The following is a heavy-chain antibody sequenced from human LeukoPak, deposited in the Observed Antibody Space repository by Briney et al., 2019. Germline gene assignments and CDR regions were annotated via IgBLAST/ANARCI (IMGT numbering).Heavy chain of an antibody. D-gene: IGHD2-2*01. Sequence: SQTLSLTCTVSGDSISSGSFYWSWIRQAAGKGLEWIGRVSSSGRTTYNPSLKSRLTISITTSKNQFSLRLSSVTAADTAVYYCAREVDAAAAYNWFDPWGQGTLVTVSS. CDR3: AREVDAAAAYNWFDP. V-gene: IGHV4-61*02. J-gene: IGHJ5*02. CDR2: VSSSGRT. CDR1: GDSISSGSFY.